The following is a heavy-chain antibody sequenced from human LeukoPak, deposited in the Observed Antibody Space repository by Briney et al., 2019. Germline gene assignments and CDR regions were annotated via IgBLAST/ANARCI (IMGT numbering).Heavy chain of an antibody. CDR3: ARVGYPTQRRVLSAVSIPTAGAFDV. J-gene: IGHJ3*01. V-gene: IGHV4-4*07. Sequence: SETLSLTCNVSGASISDYYWSWIRQSAGKGLEWIGRIYAAETDFNPSLKSRLTMSIDTSKNQFSLSLTSVTAADTAVYYCARVGYPTQRRVLSAVSIPTAGAFDVWGQGTLVTVSS. CDR1: GASISDYY. CDR2: IYAAET. D-gene: IGHD2-21*01.